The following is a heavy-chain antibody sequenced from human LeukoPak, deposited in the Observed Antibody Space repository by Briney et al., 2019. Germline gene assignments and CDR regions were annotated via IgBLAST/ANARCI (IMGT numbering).Heavy chain of an antibody. J-gene: IGHJ5*02. CDR1: GYTFTSYD. Sequence: GASVKVSCKASGYTFTSYDINWVRQATGQGLEWMGWMNPNSGNTGYAQKFQGRVTMTRNTSISTAYTELSSLRSEDTAVYYCARVASLRFLEWLGRFDPWGQGTLVTVSS. D-gene: IGHD3-3*01. CDR3: ARVASLRFLEWLGRFDP. V-gene: IGHV1-8*01. CDR2: MNPNSGNT.